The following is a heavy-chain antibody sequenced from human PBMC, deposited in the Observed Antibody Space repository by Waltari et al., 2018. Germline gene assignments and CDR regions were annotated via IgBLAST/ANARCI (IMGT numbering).Heavy chain of an antibody. V-gene: IGHV1-69*08. CDR1: GGTFSSYA. J-gene: IGHJ4*02. D-gene: IGHD6-6*01. Sequence: QVQLVQSGAEVKKPGSSVKVSCKASGGTFSSYAISWVRPAPGQGLGWMGRLIPIFGTANYAQNSQGGVTITADKPTSTAYMELSSLGSEDTAVYYCARGGRGGRYSSSSPLYYFDYWGQGTLVTVSS. CDR2: LIPIFGTA. CDR3: ARGGRGGRYSSSSPLYYFDY.